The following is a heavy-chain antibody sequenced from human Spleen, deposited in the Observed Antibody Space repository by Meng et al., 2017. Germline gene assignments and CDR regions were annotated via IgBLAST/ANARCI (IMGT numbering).Heavy chain of an antibody. CDR3: ARDYWGSLDY. CDR2: AST. D-gene: IGHD7-27*01. J-gene: IGHJ4*02. V-gene: IGHV4-34*01. CDR1: GGSFSGYY. Sequence: QGQLTQWGAGLLKPSETLSLTCAVYGGSFSGYYWSWIRQPPGKGLEWIGFASTNYNPSLKSRLTISLDTSKNQFSLKLTSVTAADTAVYYCARDYWGSLDYWGQGILVTVAS.